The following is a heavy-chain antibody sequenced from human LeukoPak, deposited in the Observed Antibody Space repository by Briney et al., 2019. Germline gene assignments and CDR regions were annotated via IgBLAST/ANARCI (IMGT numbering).Heavy chain of an antibody. CDR3: ARADYGDYAHGWFDP. J-gene: IGHJ5*02. D-gene: IGHD4-17*01. Sequence: SSVKVSCKASGGTLSSCAISWVRQAPGQGLEWMGGIIPIFGTASYAQKFQGRVTITTDESTSTAYMELSSLRSEDTAVYYCARADYGDYAHGWFDPWGQGTLVTVSS. CDR1: GGTLSSCA. CDR2: IIPIFGTA. V-gene: IGHV1-69*05.